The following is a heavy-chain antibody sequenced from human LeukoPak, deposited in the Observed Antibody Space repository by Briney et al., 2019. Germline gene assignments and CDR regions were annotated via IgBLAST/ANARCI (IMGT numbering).Heavy chain of an antibody. D-gene: IGHD3-3*01. J-gene: IGHJ5*02. CDR3: ARGRVTIFGVVTLRGEFDP. CDR1: GYTFTGYY. V-gene: IGHV1-2*02. Sequence: ASVKVSCKAFGYTFTGYYMHWVRQAPGQGLEWMGWINPNSGGTNYAQKFQGRVTMTRDTSISTAYMELSRLRSDDTAVYYCARGRVTIFGVVTLRGEFDPWGQGTLVTVSS. CDR2: INPNSGGT.